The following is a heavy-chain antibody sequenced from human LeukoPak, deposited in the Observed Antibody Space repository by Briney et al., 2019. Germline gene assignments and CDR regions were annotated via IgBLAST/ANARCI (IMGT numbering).Heavy chain of an antibody. J-gene: IGHJ5*02. CDR1: GFTFSSYG. V-gene: IGHV4-38-2*01. D-gene: IGHD3-3*01. Sequence: GSLRLSCAASGFTFSSYGMHWVRQAPGKGLEWIGSIYHTGSTFYNPSLKSRVTISIDTSKNQFSLKLNSVTAADTAVYYCARVPHGETIFGVVLYWFDPWGQGTLVTVFS. CDR3: ARVPHGETIFGVVLYWFDP. CDR2: IYHTGST.